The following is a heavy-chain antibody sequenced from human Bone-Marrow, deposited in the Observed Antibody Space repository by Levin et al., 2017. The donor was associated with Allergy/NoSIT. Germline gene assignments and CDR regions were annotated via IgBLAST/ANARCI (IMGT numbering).Heavy chain of an antibody. CDR2: IIPIFGTA. CDR1: GGTFSSYA. J-gene: IGHJ4*02. V-gene: IGHV1-69*06. Sequence: SVKVSCKASGGTFSSYAISWVRQAPGQGLEWMGGIIPIFGTANYAQKFQGRVTITADKSTSTAYMELSSLRSEDTAVYYCATNYGGNRGLVYYFDYWGQGTLVTVSS. CDR3: ATNYGGNRGLVYYFDY. D-gene: IGHD4-23*01.